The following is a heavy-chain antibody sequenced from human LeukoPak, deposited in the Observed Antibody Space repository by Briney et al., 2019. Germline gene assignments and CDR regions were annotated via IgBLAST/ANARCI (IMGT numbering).Heavy chain of an antibody. J-gene: IGHJ4*02. V-gene: IGHV4-31*03. CDR1: GDSISSGDYY. Sequence: SETLSLTCTVSGDSISSGDYYWSWIRQHPGKGLEWIGYIHYSGSTHYNLSLESRVTISVDTSKNQFSLKLSSVTAADTAVYYCARDVFEGDYFDYWGQGTLVTVSS. CDR3: ARDVFEGDYFDY. CDR2: IHYSGST. D-gene: IGHD2-21*01.